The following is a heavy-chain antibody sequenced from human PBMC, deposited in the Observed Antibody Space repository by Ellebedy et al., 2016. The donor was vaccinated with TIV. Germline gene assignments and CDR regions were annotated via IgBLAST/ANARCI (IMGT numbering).Heavy chain of an antibody. CDR1: GYTFTSYY. J-gene: IGHJ4*02. CDR2: INPNSGGT. D-gene: IGHD2-21*02. CDR3: ARGFAYCGGDCYDI. Sequence: AASVKVSCKASGYTFTSYYMHWVRQAPGQGLEWMGWINPNSGGTNYAQKFQGRVTMTRDTSISQAYMELSRLRSDDTAVYYCARGFAYCGGDCYDIWGQGTLVTVSS. V-gene: IGHV1-2*02.